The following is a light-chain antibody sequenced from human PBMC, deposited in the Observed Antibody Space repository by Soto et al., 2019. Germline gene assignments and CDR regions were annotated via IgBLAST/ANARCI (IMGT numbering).Light chain of an antibody. V-gene: IGKV1-5*01. CDR3: QHMRT. J-gene: IGKJ1*01. Sequence: DIQMTQSPSTLSASIGDRVTITCRASQNINNWIAWYQQKPGKAPKFLIYDDSTLESGVPSRFSGSGCGTEFSLTISSLQHDDFGSYYCQHMRTFGQGTKVDIK. CDR2: DDS. CDR1: QNINNW.